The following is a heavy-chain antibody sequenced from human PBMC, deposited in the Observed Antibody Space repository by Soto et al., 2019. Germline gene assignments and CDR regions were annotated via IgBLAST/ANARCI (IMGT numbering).Heavy chain of an antibody. CDR1: GVSISPYY. Sequence: QVQLQESGPGLVKTSETLSLTCTVSGVSISPYYWTWIRQPAGKGLEWIGHLYSSGGATYNPSLKNRVTMSVLRAHFSLTLKCVPAADTVVYYCARHFDVNTGLDYYYFDLWGRGALVTVSS. CDR3: ARHFDVNTGLDYYYFDL. CDR2: LYSSGGA. V-gene: IGHV4-4*07. D-gene: IGHD3-9*01. J-gene: IGHJ2*01.